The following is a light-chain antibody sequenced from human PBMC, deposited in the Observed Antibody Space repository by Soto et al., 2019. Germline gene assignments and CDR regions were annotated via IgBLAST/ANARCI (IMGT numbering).Light chain of an antibody. J-gene: IGLJ2*01. CDR3: TSYTTAKTLV. Sequence: QSALIQPASVSGSPGQSITISCTGTSSDIGSYNFVSWYQQHPGKVPKVLLYEVNNRPSGASTRFSGSKSGNMASLIISGLQAEDEGDYYCTSYTTAKTLVFGGGTKLTVL. CDR1: SSDIGSYNF. CDR2: EVN. V-gene: IGLV2-14*01.